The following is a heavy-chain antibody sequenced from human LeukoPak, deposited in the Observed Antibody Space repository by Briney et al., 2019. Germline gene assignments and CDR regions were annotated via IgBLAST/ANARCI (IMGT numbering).Heavy chain of an antibody. Sequence: GGSLRLSCAASGFTFSSYGMHWVRQAPGKGLEGGAVIWYDGSNKYYADSVKGRFTISRDNSKNTLYLQMNSLRAEDTAVYYCARDPLSDHSSGCSYSFDYWGQGTLVTVSS. J-gene: IGHJ4*02. D-gene: IGHD6-19*01. CDR2: IWYDGSNK. V-gene: IGHV3-33*01. CDR3: ARDPLSDHSSGCSYSFDY. CDR1: GFTFSSYG.